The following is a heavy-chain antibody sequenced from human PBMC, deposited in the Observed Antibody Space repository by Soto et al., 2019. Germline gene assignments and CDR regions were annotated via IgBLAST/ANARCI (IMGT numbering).Heavy chain of an antibody. Sequence: QVQLQESGPGLVKPSETLSLTCTVYGASISSYYLSWLRQPPGQGLAWIGYIYYSGSANYNPALRSRVTISLDTSKNLFSLKLSSVTAADTAVYYCARRGGAWGPGGYYYYLDFWGKGTTVTVSS. CDR3: ARRGGAWGPGGYYYYLDF. J-gene: IGHJ6*03. CDR1: GASISSYY. CDR2: IYYSGSA. D-gene: IGHD3-16*01. V-gene: IGHV4-59*08.